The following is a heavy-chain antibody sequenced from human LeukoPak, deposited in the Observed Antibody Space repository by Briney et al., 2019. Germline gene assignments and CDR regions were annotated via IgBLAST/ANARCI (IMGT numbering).Heavy chain of an antibody. Sequence: GGSLRLSCAASGFTFSSYSMNWVRQAPGKGLEWVSSISSSSSYIYYADSVKGRFTISRNNAKNSLYLQMNSLRAEDTAVYYCARGYMVRGVIKNDYWGQGTLVTVSS. CDR3: ARGYMVRGVIKNDY. J-gene: IGHJ4*02. V-gene: IGHV3-21*01. CDR1: GFTFSSYS. CDR2: ISSSSSYI. D-gene: IGHD3-10*01.